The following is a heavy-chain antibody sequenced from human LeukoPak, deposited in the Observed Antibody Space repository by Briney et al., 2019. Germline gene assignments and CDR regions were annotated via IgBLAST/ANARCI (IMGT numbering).Heavy chain of an antibody. CDR3: ARLRYNDFWSGSWKFYYYMDV. CDR1: GFTFSTYT. Sequence: PGGSLRLSCAASGFTFSTYTMNWVRQAPGKGLEWVSSISTSSIYIYYADSLKGRFTISRDNAKSSLYLQMNSLRAEDTAIYYCARLRYNDFWSGSWKFYYYMDVWGKGTTVTVSS. V-gene: IGHV3-21*01. D-gene: IGHD3-3*01. CDR2: ISTSSIYI. J-gene: IGHJ6*03.